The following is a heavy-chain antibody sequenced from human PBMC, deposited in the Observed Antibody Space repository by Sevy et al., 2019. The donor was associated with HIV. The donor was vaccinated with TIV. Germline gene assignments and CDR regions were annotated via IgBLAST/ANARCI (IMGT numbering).Heavy chain of an antibody. CDR3: ARERGYSYGGSSYYGMDV. CDR2: IIPIFGTA. CDR1: GGTFSSYA. J-gene: IGHJ6*02. D-gene: IGHD5-18*01. V-gene: IGHV1-69*13. Sequence: ASVKVSCKASGGTFSSYASSWVRQAPGQGLEWMGGIIPIFGTANYAQRFQGRVTITADESTSTAYMELSSLRSEDTAVYYCARERGYSYGGSSYYGMDVWGQGTTVTVSS.